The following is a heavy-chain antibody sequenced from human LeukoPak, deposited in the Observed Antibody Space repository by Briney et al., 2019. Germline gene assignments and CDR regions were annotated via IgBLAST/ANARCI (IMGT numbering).Heavy chain of an antibody. D-gene: IGHD2-15*01. V-gene: IGHV4-4*07. Sequence: ASETLSLTCTVSGGSIGSYYWSWIRQPAGKGLEWIGRIYTSGGTVYNPSLKSRVTISVDTSKTQFSLKLSSVTAADTAVYYCARVVARENWFDPWGQGTLVTVSS. CDR3: ARVVARENWFDP. J-gene: IGHJ5*02. CDR2: IYTSGGT. CDR1: GGSIGSYY.